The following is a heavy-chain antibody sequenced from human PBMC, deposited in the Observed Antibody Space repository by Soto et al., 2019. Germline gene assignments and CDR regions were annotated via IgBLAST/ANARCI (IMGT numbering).Heavy chain of an antibody. D-gene: IGHD3-9*01. CDR2: ISSSSSYI. CDR1: GFTFSSYS. V-gene: IGHV3-21*01. Sequence: GGSLRLSCAASGFTFSSYSMNWVRQAPGKGLEWVSSISSSSSYIYYADSVKGRFTISRDNAKNSLYLQMNSLRAEDTAVYYCARDRRYFDWLCDAFDIWGQGTMVTVSS. J-gene: IGHJ3*02. CDR3: ARDRRYFDWLCDAFDI.